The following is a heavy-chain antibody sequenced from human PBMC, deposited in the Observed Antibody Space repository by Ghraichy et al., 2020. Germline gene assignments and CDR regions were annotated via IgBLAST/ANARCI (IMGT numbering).Heavy chain of an antibody. D-gene: IGHD1-26*01. V-gene: IGHV4-38-2*01. CDR2: IYHSWRT. CDR3: ARWCGSYYLLFDY. Sequence: GSLSLTCAVSGYSISSCYYWGWIRPPPGKGLEWIGRIYHSWRTHYNPSLKSRVTISVDTSKNQFSLKLSSVTAADTAVYYCARWCGSYYLLFDYWGQGTLVPGSS. CDR1: GYSISSCYY. J-gene: IGHJ4*02.